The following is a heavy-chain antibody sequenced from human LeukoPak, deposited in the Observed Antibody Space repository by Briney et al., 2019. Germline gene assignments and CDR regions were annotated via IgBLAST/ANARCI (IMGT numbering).Heavy chain of an antibody. V-gene: IGHV3-64*05. CDR3: VKIVMAGGYFDY. D-gene: IGHD3-16*01. Sequence: PGGSLRLSCSASGFTFSSYAMHWVRQAPGKGLEYVSAISSNGATTYYADSVKGRFTISRDNSKNTLYFQMSSLRPEDTAVYYCVKIVMAGGYFDYWGQGTLSPSP. CDR1: GFTFSSYA. J-gene: IGHJ4*02. CDR2: ISSNGATT.